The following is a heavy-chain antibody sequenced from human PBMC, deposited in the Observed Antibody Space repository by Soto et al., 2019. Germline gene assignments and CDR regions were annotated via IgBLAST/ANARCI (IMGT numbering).Heavy chain of an antibody. Sequence: SETLSLTCTVSGGSISSGAHYWSWIRQLPGKGLEWIGNIYYSGSNYYNPSLKSRVTISVDTSNNQFSLNLSSVTAADTAIYYCASFRYGVPRPDSSDSRCPGLLVTLSS. CDR3: ASFRYGVPRPDSSDS. V-gene: IGHV4-31*03. D-gene: IGHD4-17*01. CDR2: IYYSGSN. CDR1: GGSISSGAHY. J-gene: IGHJ4*02.